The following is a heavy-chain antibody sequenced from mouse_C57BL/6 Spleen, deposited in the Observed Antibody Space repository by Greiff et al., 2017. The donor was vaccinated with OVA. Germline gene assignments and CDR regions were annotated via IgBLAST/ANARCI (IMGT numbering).Heavy chain of an antibody. D-gene: IGHD4-1*01. CDR2: INPNNGGT. CDR3: ARSGGANWYYFDY. Sequence: VQLQQSGPELVKPGASVKIPCKASGYTFTDYNMDWVKQSHGKSLEWIGDINPNNGGTIYNQKFKGKATLTVDKSSSTAYMELRSLTSEDTAVDYCARSGGANWYYFDYWGQGTTLTVSS. CDR1: GYTFTDYN. V-gene: IGHV1-18*01. J-gene: IGHJ2*01.